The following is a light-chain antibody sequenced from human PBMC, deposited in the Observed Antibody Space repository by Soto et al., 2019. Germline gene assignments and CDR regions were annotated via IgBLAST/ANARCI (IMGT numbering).Light chain of an antibody. Sequence: EIVITQSPATLSVVPGARATLSCRASQSVSSNLAWYQHKPGQAPRLLTYGASTRATGIPARFSGSGSGTEFTLTISSLQPEDFAVYYCQQYYNWPRTFGQGTKVDIK. J-gene: IGKJ1*01. CDR2: GAS. CDR1: QSVSSN. V-gene: IGKV3-15*01. CDR3: QQYYNWPRT.